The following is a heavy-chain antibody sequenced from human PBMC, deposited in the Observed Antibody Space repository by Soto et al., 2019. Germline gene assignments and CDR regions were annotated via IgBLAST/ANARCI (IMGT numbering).Heavy chain of an antibody. J-gene: IGHJ4*02. CDR2: TIPIFGTP. CDR1: GGTFSAYA. D-gene: IGHD3-9*01. CDR3: GRERDASGYYSFDY. Sequence: QVQLVQSGAEVKKPGSSVKVSCKASGGTFSAYALSWVRQAPGQGLEWMGGTIPIFGTPNYAQKFQDRVTVTADESTSPAYMELSDLRYEDTAVYYCGRERDASGYYSFDYWAQGTRVTVSS. V-gene: IGHV1-69*01.